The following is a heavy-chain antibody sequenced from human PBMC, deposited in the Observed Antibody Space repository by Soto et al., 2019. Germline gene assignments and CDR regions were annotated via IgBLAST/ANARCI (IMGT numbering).Heavy chain of an antibody. CDR3: ATSVAGSGFDL. CDR1: GDSVSSNTAA. D-gene: IGHD6-19*01. V-gene: IGHV6-1*01. CDR2: TYYRSNWRH. J-gene: IGHJ4*02. Sequence: SPTLSLTCAISGDSVSSNTAAWNWIRSSPSRGLEWLGRTYYRSNWRHDYAVSVKSRITVNPDTSKNHFSLQPNSVTPDDPPVEYSATSVAGSGFDLWGQGTLVTVSS.